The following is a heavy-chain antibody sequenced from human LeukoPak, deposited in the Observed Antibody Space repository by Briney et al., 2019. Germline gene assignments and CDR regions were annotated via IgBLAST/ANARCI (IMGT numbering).Heavy chain of an antibody. CDR1: GYTLSSFG. J-gene: IGHJ4*02. CDR3: AKQLCSSSGCHGVLPGAEDY. D-gene: IGHD2-8*01. V-gene: IGHV1-18*01. Sequence: ASVKVSCKASGYTLSSFGLSWVRQAPGQGLEWMGWITYYQGNTNAAERFRGRLTMTSDTSTNTAYMGLRGLTSDDTATYYCAKQLCSSSGCHGVLPGAEDYWGQGTLVTVSS. CDR2: ITYYQGNT.